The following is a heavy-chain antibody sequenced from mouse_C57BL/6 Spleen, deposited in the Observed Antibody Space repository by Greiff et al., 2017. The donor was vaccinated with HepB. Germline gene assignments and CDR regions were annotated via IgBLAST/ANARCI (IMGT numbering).Heavy chain of an antibody. CDR1: GYTFTDYY. CDR3: ARRGNPSYAMDY. V-gene: IGHV1-26*01. CDR2: INPNNGGT. Sequence: EVQLQQSGPELVKPGASVKISCKASGYTFTDYYMNWVKQSHGKSLEWIGDINPNNGGTSYNQKFKGKATLTVDKYSSTAYMELRSLTSEDSAVYYCARRGNPSYAMDYWGQGTSVTVSS. J-gene: IGHJ4*01.